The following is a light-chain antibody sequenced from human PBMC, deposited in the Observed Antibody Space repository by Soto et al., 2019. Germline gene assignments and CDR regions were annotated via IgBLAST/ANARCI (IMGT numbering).Light chain of an antibody. J-gene: IGLJ2*01. V-gene: IGLV2-8*01. CDR1: SSDVGGYNF. CDR3: SSHAGSSNFVV. Sequence: QSVLTQPPSASGSPGQSVTISCTGTSSDVGGYNFVSWYQQHPGKAPKLIIYEVSKRPSGVPDRFFGFKSVNRASLTVAGLQAEDEADYYCSSHAGSSNFVVFGGGTKVTVL. CDR2: EVS.